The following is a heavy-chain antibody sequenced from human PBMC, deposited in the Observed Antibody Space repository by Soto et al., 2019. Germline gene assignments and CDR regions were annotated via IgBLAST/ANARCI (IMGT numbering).Heavy chain of an antibody. Sequence: EVQLLESGGGLIQPGGSLRLSCAGSGFTFSDYGMNWVRQAPGKGLEWVSGLTWGGSAHYAESVRGRFTISRDNSKSILYVQMNSLRVEDTAVYYCAKERTSSTYDGMDVWGQGTPVTVSS. CDR3: AKERTSSTYDGMDV. D-gene: IGHD6-6*01. J-gene: IGHJ6*02. CDR2: LTWGGSA. V-gene: IGHV3-23*03. CDR1: GFTFSDYG.